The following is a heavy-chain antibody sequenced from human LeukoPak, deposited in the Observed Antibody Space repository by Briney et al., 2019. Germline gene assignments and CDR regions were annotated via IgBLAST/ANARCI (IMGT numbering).Heavy chain of an antibody. Sequence: SETLSLTCTVSGGSISSYYWSWIRQPPGKGLEWIGYIYYSGSTNYNPSLKSRVTVSVDTSKNQFSLKLSSVTVADTAVYYCARLWSAATRRYYFDYWGQGTLVTVSS. CDR3: ARLWSAATRRYYFDY. D-gene: IGHD2-15*01. J-gene: IGHJ4*02. V-gene: IGHV4-59*08. CDR1: GGSISSYY. CDR2: IYYSGST.